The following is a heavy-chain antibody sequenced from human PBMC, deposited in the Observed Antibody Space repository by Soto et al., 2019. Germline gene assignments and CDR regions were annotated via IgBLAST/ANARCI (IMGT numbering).Heavy chain of an antibody. CDR3: ARWAGYDFWRNYGMDV. CDR1: GFTVSSNY. Sequence: EVQLVETGGGLIQPGGSLRLSCAASGFTVSSNYMSWVRQAPGKGLEWVSVIYSGGSTYYADSVKGRFTISRDNSKNTLYLQMNSLRAEDTAEYYCARWAGYDFWRNYGMDVWGQGTTVTVSS. J-gene: IGHJ6*02. CDR2: IYSGGST. V-gene: IGHV3-53*02. D-gene: IGHD3-3*01.